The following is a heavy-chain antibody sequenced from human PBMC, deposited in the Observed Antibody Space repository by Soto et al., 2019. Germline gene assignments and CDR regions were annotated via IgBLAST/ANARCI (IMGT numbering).Heavy chain of an antibody. Sequence: VKLVESGGGVVQPGGSLRLSCAASGFTFNIYGMHWVRQAPDKGQERVALISYDGSNQYYADSVKGRFTISSDNSKNTLFLQMHSLGAEAPAVYYCAKDQASGQGSFDSWGQGTLVTVSS. J-gene: IGHJ4*02. CDR1: GFTFNIYG. CDR2: ISYDGSNQ. V-gene: IGHV3-30*18. CDR3: AKDQASGQGSFDS.